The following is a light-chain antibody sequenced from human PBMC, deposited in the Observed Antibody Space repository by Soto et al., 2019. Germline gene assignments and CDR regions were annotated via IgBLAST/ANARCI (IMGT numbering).Light chain of an antibody. V-gene: IGKV1-17*01. CDR3: QQADSFPQT. CDR1: QDIGTD. CDR2: EAS. J-gene: IGKJ1*01. Sequence: DIQMTQSPASLSASVTDRVTITCRASQDIGTDLGWYQQKPGKAPERLIYEASVLQSGVPSRFSGSGSGTDFTLTITSMPTEDFATYSCQQADSFPQTFGQGTKVDIK.